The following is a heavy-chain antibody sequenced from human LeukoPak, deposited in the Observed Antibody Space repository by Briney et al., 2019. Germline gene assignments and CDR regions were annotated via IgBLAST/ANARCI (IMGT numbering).Heavy chain of an antibody. V-gene: IGHV3-21*01. J-gene: IGHJ3*02. CDR2: ISSSSSYI. CDR1: GFTFSSYS. CDR3: ARGLPIVVVVAATDAFDI. Sequence: GGSLRLSCAASGFTFSSYSMNWVRQAPGKGLEWVSSISSSSSYIYCADSVKGRFTISRDNAKNSLCLQMNSLRAEDTAVYYCARGLPIVVVVAATDAFDIWGQGTMVTVSS. D-gene: IGHD2-15*01.